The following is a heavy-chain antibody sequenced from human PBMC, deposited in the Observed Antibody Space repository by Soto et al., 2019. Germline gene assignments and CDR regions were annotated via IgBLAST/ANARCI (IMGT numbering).Heavy chain of an antibody. D-gene: IGHD3-3*01. J-gene: IGHJ5*02. CDR1: GYTFTSYY. CDR3: ARGFEFWSGYGWFDP. CDR2: INPSGGST. Sequence: ASVKVSCKASGYTFTSYYMHWVRQAPRQGLEWMGIINPSGGSTSYAQKFQGRVTMTRDTSTSTVYMELSSLRSEDTAVYYCARGFEFWSGYGWFDPWGQGTLVTVSS. V-gene: IGHV1-46*01.